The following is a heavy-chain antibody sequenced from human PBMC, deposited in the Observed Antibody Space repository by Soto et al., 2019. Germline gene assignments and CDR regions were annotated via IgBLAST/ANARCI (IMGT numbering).Heavy chain of an antibody. D-gene: IGHD6-13*01. CDR2: ISVYNGNT. Sequence: ASVKVSCKASGYSFTSYGISWVRQAPGQGLEWMGWISVYNGNTNYAQKLQGRVTMTTDTSTSTAYMELRSLRSDDTAVYYCARSWYVRVEYAFDAWGQGTMVTVSS. CDR3: ARSWYVRVEYAFDA. J-gene: IGHJ3*01. CDR1: GYSFTSYG. V-gene: IGHV1-18*01.